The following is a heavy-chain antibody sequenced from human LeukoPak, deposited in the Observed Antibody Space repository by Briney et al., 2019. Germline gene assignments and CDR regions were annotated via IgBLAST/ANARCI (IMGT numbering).Heavy chain of an antibody. Sequence: ASVKVSCKVSGYTLTELSMHWVRQAPGKGLEWMGGFDPEDGETIYAQKFQGRVTMTEDTSTDTAYMELSSLRSEDTAVYYCATGGPVAGVFQHWGQGTLVTVSS. CDR3: ATGGPVAGVFQH. CDR1: GYTLTELS. D-gene: IGHD6-19*01. J-gene: IGHJ1*01. CDR2: FDPEDGET. V-gene: IGHV1-24*01.